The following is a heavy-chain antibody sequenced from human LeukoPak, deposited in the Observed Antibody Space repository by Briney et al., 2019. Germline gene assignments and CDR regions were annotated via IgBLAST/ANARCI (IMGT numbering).Heavy chain of an antibody. V-gene: IGHV3-33*01. J-gene: IGHJ4*02. CDR2: IWYDGSNK. CDR3: ARDRRGITVARDYGDS. D-gene: IGHD4/OR15-4a*01. Sequence: GGSLRLSCAASGFTFSSYGMHWVRQAPGKGLEWVAVIWYDGSNKYYADSVKGRFTISRDNSKNTLYLQMNSLRAEDTAVYYCARDRRGITVARDYGDSWGQGALVSVSS. CDR1: GFTFSSYG.